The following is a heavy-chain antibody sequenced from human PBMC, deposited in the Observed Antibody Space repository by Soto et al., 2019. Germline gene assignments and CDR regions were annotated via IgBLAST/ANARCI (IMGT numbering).Heavy chain of an antibody. CDR2: ITPVFGPA. J-gene: IGHJ4*02. D-gene: IGHD4-17*01. CDR3: ARGLSYDDYVRLDQ. V-gene: IGHV1-69*13. CDR1: GGAFSTYT. Sequence: GASVKVSCKASGGAFSTYTFNWVRQVPGQGPEWMGRITPVFGPAKYAQKFSGRVTMTADESTSTVYLELNSLTSQDTALYFCARGLSYDDYVRLDQWGQGTPVTVSS.